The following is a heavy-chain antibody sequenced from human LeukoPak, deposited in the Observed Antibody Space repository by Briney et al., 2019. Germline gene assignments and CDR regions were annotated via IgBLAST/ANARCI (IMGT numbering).Heavy chain of an antibody. CDR2: ISGSGGST. Sequence: GGSLRLSCAASGFTSSSYAMSWVRQAPGKGLEWVSAISGSGGSTYYADSVKGRFTISRDNSKNTLYLQMNSLRAEDTAVYYCAKVPDYYDSSGYYYAYWGQGTLVTVSS. J-gene: IGHJ4*02. CDR3: AKVPDYYDSSGYYYAY. V-gene: IGHV3-23*01. D-gene: IGHD3-22*01. CDR1: GFTSSSYA.